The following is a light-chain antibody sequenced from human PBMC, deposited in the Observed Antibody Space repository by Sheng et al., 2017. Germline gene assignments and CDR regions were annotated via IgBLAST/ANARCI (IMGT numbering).Light chain of an antibody. CDR1: QSIVSNY. V-gene: IGKV3D-20*02. J-gene: IGKJ2*03. CDR2: GVS. Sequence: EIVLTQSPGTLSLSPGERATLSCRASQSIVSNYLAWFQQKPGQAPRLLMYGVSSRATGIPDRFSGSGFGTDFTLIISRLEPEDFALYYCQQRSIWPRGYSFGQGTRLDFK. CDR3: QQRSIWPRGYS.